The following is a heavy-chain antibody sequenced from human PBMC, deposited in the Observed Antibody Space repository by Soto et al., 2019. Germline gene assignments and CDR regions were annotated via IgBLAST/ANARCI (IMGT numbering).Heavy chain of an antibody. J-gene: IGHJ5*02. Sequence: PSETLSLTCTVSGGSISSYYWSWIRQPPGKGLEWIGYIYYSGSTNYIPSLKSRVTIPVDTSKNQFSLKLSSVTAADTAVYYCARGTYYDFWSGYYNGGYNWFDPWGQGTLVTVSS. D-gene: IGHD3-3*01. CDR2: IYYSGST. CDR3: ARGTYYDFWSGYYNGGYNWFDP. V-gene: IGHV4-59*01. CDR1: GGSISSYY.